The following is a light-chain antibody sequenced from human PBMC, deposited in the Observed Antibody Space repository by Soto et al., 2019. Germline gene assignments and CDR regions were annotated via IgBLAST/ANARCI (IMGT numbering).Light chain of an antibody. CDR3: QHYNNWPLT. CDR1: QSVSSY. CDR2: DAS. V-gene: IGKV3-11*01. J-gene: IGKJ4*01. Sequence: EIVLTQSPATLSLSPGERATLSCRASQSVSSYLAWYQQKPGQAPRLLIYDASNRATGIPARFSGSGSGTDFTLTISSLEPEDFEVYYCQHYNNWPLTLGGGTKVEIK.